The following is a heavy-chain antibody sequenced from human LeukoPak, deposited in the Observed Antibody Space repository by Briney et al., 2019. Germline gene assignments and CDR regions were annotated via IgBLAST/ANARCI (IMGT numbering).Heavy chain of an antibody. CDR2: IYTDGDT. CDR3: ARLRFTDYYYYGMDV. D-gene: IGHD3-10*01. Sequence: PSETLSLTCTMSGASISSYWRSWIRQPAGKGLEWIGRIYTDGDTNYNPSLKSRVTISVDTSKNQFSLKLSSVTAADTAVYYCARLRFTDYYYYGMDVWGQGTTVTVSS. J-gene: IGHJ6*02. V-gene: IGHV4-4*07. CDR1: GASISSYW.